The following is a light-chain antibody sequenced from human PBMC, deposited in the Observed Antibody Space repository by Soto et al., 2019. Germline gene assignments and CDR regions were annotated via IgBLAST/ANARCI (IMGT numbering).Light chain of an antibody. J-gene: IGKJ5*01. V-gene: IGKV3-11*01. Sequence: EIVLTQSPATLSLSPGERATLSCRASQSVSSYLAWYQQKLSQAPRLLIYDASNRATGIPARFSGSGSGTDFTLTISSLEPEDFAVYYCQQRSNWPPEATFGQGTRLEIK. CDR1: QSVSSY. CDR2: DAS. CDR3: QQRSNWPPEAT.